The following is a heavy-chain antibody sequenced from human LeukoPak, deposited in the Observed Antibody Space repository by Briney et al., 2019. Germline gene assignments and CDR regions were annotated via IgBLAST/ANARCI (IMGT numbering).Heavy chain of an antibody. J-gene: IGHJ4*02. CDR1: GGSISGDY. V-gene: IGHV4-59*01. CDR2: IYYTGTT. Sequence: PSETLSLTCTVSGGSISGDYWSWIRQPPGKELEWIAFIYYTGTTNYNPSLKSRVTISIDTSKNQFSLKLSSVTAADTAVYYCARGGASSRYFDNWGRGTWSPSPQ. CDR3: ARGGASSRYFDN. D-gene: IGHD6-6*01.